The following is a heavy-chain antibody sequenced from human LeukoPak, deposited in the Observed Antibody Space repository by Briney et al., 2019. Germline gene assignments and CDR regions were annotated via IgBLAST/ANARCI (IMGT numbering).Heavy chain of an antibody. V-gene: IGHV3-23*01. D-gene: IGHD3-10*01. J-gene: IGHJ4*02. Sequence: GGSLRLSCAASGFTFSSYAMSWVRQAPGKGLEWVSAISGSGGSTYYADSVKGRFTISRDNSKNTLYLQMNSLRAEDTAVYYCARDGITMVRGVITTTYFDYWGQGTLVTVSS. CDR1: GFTFSSYA. CDR2: ISGSGGST. CDR3: ARDGITMVRGVITTTYFDY.